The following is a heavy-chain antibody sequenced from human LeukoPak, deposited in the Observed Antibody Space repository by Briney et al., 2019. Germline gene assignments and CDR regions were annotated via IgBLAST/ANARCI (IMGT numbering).Heavy chain of an antibody. CDR2: VYTSGST. V-gene: IGHV4-4*07. Sequence: PSETLSLTCTVSSGSNSSYYWSWIRQPAGRGLEWIGRVYTSGSTNHNPSLKSRVTMSVDTSKNQFSLKLSSVTAADTAVYYCARDRYYYDSSGDAFDIWGQGTMVTVSS. J-gene: IGHJ3*02. CDR1: SGSNSSYY. D-gene: IGHD3-22*01. CDR3: ARDRYYYDSSGDAFDI.